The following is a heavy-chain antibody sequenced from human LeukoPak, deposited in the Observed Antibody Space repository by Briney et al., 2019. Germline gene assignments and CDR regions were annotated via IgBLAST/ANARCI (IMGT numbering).Heavy chain of an antibody. CDR2: TYYSGST. CDR3: ASLRGSIAVASPPDY. J-gene: IGHJ4*02. V-gene: IGHV4-39*01. CDR1: GGSISSSSYY. Sequence: SETLSLTCTVSGGSISSSSYYWGWIRQPPGKGLEWIGSTYYSGSTYYNPSLKSRVTISVDTSKNQFSLKLSSVTAADTAVYYCASLRGSIAVASPPDYWGQGTLVTVSS. D-gene: IGHD6-19*01.